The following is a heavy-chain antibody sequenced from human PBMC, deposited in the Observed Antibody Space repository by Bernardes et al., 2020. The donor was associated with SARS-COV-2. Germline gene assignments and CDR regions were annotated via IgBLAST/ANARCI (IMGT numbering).Heavy chain of an antibody. V-gene: IGHV3-7*01. CDR1: GFTFSGYW. J-gene: IGHJ5*02. CDR3: AREGYCSGTTCFYNWFDP. D-gene: IGHD2-2*01. Sequence: GGSLRLSCAGSGFTFSGYWMSWVRQAPGKGLEWVANIKEDGSEIYYVDSVKGRFTISRDNAKNSLYLQMNGLRAEDTAIYYCAREGYCSGTTCFYNWFDPWGQGTLVTVSS. CDR2: IKEDGSEI.